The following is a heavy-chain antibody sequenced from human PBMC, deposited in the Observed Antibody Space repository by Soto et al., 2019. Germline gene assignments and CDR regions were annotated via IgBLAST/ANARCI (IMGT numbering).Heavy chain of an antibody. D-gene: IGHD6-6*01. V-gene: IGHV4-31*03. CDR1: SDSMNSGGYY. CDR2: IYSNGDT. CDR3: ARRGGSSSGYYYYAFDV. Sequence: SETLSLTCSVSSDSMNSGGYYWSWIRQQPGKGLEWIGYIYSNGDTYYNPSLKSRVTIAVDPSKNQFSLNLTSVPGADTAVYYCARRGGSSSGYYYYAFDVWGQGTKVTVSS. J-gene: IGHJ6*02.